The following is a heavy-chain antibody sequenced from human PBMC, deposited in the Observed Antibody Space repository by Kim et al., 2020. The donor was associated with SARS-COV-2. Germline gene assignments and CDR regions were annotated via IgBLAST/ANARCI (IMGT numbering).Heavy chain of an antibody. J-gene: IGHJ6*02. D-gene: IGHD5-18*01. Sequence: GGSLRLSCAASGFTFSSYSMNWVRQAPGKGLEWVSYISSSSSTIYYADSVKGRFTISRDNAKNSLYLQMNSLRDEDTAVYYYASQLGDSFHYYYYGMDVWGQGTTVTVS. CDR3: ASQLGDSFHYYYYGMDV. CDR1: GFTFSSYS. CDR2: ISSSSSTI. V-gene: IGHV3-48*02.